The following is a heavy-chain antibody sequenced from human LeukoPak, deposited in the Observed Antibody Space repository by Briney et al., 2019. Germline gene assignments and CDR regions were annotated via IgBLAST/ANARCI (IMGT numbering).Heavy chain of an antibody. CDR3: ARAPIKGGYLFDY. J-gene: IGHJ4*02. D-gene: IGHD3-22*01. CDR2: IYSGGGT. V-gene: IGHV3-66*01. Sequence: GGSLRLSCAASGFTVSSNYMSWVRQAPGKGPEWVSVIYSGGGTYYADSVKGRFTISRDNSKNTLYLQMNSLRAEDTAVYYCARAPIKGGYLFDYWGQGTLVTVSS. CDR1: GFTVSSNY.